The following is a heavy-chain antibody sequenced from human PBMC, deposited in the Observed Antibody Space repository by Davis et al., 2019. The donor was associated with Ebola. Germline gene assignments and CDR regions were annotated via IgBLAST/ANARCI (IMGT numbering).Heavy chain of an antibody. V-gene: IGHV3-48*03. J-gene: IGHJ4*02. CDR2: ISSSGTII. D-gene: IGHD4-11*01. Sequence: GGSLRLSCAASGFTFSSYEMNWVRQAPGKGLGWVSYISSSGTIIYHAESVKGRFTISRDNAKNSLYLQMNSLRDEDTAIYYCARGYSTFDYWGQGTLVTASS. CDR1: GFTFSSYE. CDR3: ARGYSTFDY.